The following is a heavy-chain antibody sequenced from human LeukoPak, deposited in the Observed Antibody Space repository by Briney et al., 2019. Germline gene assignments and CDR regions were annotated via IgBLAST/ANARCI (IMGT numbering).Heavy chain of an antibody. V-gene: IGHV3-30*03. Sequence: PGRSLRLSCAASGFTFSSYGMHWVRQAPGKGLEWVAVISYDGSNKYYADSVKGRFTISRDNSKNTLYLQMNSLRAEDTAVYYCARGAAGEPFDYWGQGTLVTVSS. CDR2: ISYDGSNK. CDR3: ARGAAGEPFDY. J-gene: IGHJ4*02. CDR1: GFTFSSYG. D-gene: IGHD7-27*01.